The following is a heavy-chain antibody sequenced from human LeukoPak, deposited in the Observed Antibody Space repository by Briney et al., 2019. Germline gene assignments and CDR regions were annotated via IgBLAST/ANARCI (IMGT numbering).Heavy chain of an antibody. D-gene: IGHD2-2*01. CDR1: GFTVSVYG. CDR2: ISSGGTTI. J-gene: IGHJ6*03. CDR3: VRDFEVPAAAPDYYYFYYMDV. Sequence: GGSLRLSCAVSGFTVSVYGMNWVRQSPGKGLEWLSHISSGGTTIYYADSVKGRFTVSRDNVENSLFLQMNSLRVDDTAVYYCVRDFEVPAAAPDYYYFYYMDVWGTGTTVTVSS. V-gene: IGHV3-48*04.